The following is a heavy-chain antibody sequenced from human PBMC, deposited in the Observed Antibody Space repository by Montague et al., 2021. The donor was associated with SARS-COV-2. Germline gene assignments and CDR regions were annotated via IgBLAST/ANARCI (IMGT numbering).Heavy chain of an antibody. CDR2: INRDGSVK. Sequence: SLRLSCAASGFALNSYWMTWVRQAPGKGLEWVVNINRDGSVKHFVDSVEGRFTISRDNAKNSLYLLMNSLRLEDTAVYYCARDTTYNTGIYYDAFDVWGQGTMVTVSS. J-gene: IGHJ3*01. CDR1: GFALNSYW. D-gene: IGHD1-26*01. V-gene: IGHV3-7*03. CDR3: ARDTTYNTGIYYDAFDV.